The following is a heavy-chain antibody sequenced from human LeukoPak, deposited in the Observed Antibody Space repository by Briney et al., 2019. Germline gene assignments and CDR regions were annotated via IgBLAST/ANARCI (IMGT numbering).Heavy chain of an antibody. CDR2: IIPIFGTA. Sequence: ASVKVSCKASGGTFSSYAISWVRQAPGQGLEWMGGIIPIFGTANYAQKFQGRVTITADKSTSTAYMELSSLRSEDTAVYYCARADAGVTTGGFFDYWGQGTLVTVSS. D-gene: IGHD3-10*01. CDR3: ARADAGVTTGGFFDY. CDR1: GGTFSSYA. J-gene: IGHJ4*02. V-gene: IGHV1-69*06.